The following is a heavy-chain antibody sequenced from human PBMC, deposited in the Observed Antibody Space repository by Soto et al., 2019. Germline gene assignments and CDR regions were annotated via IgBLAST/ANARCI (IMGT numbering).Heavy chain of an antibody. CDR2: VSFDGDKQ. V-gene: IGHV3-30-3*01. CDR3: AKGTVAGTYYYYAVDV. Sequence: QVRLVESGGGVVQPGGSLRLSCAVSGFIFSSHTMHWVRQAPGKGLEWVALVSFDGDKQYYAHSVRGRFTISRDFSKNTLYLQMDSLRPDDTAVYICAKGTVAGTYYYYAVDVWGNGPTVTVSS. CDR1: GFIFSSHT. D-gene: IGHD6-19*01. J-gene: IGHJ6*04.